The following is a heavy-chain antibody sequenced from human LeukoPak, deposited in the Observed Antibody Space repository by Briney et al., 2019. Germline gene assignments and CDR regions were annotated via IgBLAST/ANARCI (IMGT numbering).Heavy chain of an antibody. CDR2: IIPILGIA. V-gene: IGHV1-69*04. CDR3: ARGAAAVAGTYSY. Sequence: SVTVSCKASGGTFSSYAIGWVRQAPGQGLEWMGRIIPILGIANYAQKFQGRVTITADKSTSTAYMELSSLRSEDTAVYYCARGAAAVAGTYSYWGQGTLVTVSS. J-gene: IGHJ4*02. CDR1: GGTFSSYA. D-gene: IGHD6-19*01.